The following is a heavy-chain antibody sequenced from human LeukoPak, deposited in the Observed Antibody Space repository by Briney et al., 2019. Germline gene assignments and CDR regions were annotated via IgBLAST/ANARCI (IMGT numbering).Heavy chain of an antibody. CDR2: ISRDSRYI. J-gene: IGHJ4*02. Sequence: GGSLRLSCAASGFTFSTYAFNWVRQAPGKGLEWVSSISRDSRYIYYADSVKGRFTVSRDNAKNSLFLQLNSLRAEDTAVYFCARDHDYAFDNWGQGTLVAVSS. D-gene: IGHD4-17*01. CDR1: GFTFSTYA. CDR3: ARDHDYAFDN. V-gene: IGHV3-21*01.